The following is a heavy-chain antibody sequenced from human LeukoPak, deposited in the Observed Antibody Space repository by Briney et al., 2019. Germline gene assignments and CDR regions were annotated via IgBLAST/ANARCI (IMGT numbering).Heavy chain of an antibody. CDR2: IYYSGST. Sequence: PSETLSLTCTVSGGSISSYYWTWIRQPPGKGLEWIGYIYYSGSTNYNPSLKSRVTISVDTSKNQFSLKLSSVTAADTAVYYCARGTPNWNYLDYWGQGTLVTVSS. V-gene: IGHV4-59*01. J-gene: IGHJ4*02. CDR1: GGSISSYY. D-gene: IGHD1-20*01. CDR3: ARGTPNWNYLDY.